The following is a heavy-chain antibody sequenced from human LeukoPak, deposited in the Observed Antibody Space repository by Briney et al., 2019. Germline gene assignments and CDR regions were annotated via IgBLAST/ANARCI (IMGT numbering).Heavy chain of an antibody. D-gene: IGHD3-3*01. J-gene: IGHJ4*02. V-gene: IGHV4-34*01. CDR2: INHSGST. Sequence: SETLSLTCAVYGGSFSGYYWSWIRQPPGKGLEWIGEINHSGSTSYNPSFKSRVTISVDTSKNQFSLKLSSVTAADTAVYYCARGKFVLRFLEWFNRYFDYWGQGTLVTVSS. CDR1: GGSFSGYY. CDR3: ARGKFVLRFLEWFNRYFDY.